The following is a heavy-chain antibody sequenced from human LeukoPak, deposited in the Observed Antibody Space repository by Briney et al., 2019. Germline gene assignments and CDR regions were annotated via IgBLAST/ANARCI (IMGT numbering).Heavy chain of an antibody. D-gene: IGHD6-19*01. Sequence: GGSLRLSCAASGFAFSYYSMNWVRQAPGKGLEWVSSIASSGSYKYYADSVKGRFTISRDNAKDSLYLHMNSLRAEDTAVYYCAKGLREWTVALDNWGQGTLVTVSS. CDR2: IASSGSYK. J-gene: IGHJ4*02. V-gene: IGHV3-21*01. CDR1: GFAFSYYS. CDR3: AKGLREWTVALDN.